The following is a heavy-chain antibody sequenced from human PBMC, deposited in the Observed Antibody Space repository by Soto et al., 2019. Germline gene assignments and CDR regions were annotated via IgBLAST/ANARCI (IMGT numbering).Heavy chain of an antibody. CDR3: ARVFIAVACTLSAFYI. V-gene: IGHV4-4*02. CDR2: ISHSGTT. Sequence: QVQLQESGPGLVKPSGTLSLTCAVSGGSISSSNWWSWVRQPPGKGLEWIGEISHSGTTNYNPSLKRRVPISVDKSKNQFSLKLRSVAAADTAVYYWARVFIAVACTLSAFYIWGQGTLGTVPS. CDR1: GGSISSSNW. J-gene: IGHJ3*02. D-gene: IGHD6-19*01.